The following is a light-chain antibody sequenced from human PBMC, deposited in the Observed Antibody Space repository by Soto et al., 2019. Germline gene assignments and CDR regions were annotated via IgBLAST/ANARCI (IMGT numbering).Light chain of an antibody. CDR2: GAS. V-gene: IGKV3-20*01. J-gene: IGKJ1*01. CDR3: QQYGSSPGT. Sequence: VLTQSPGTLSLSPGERATLSCRASQSISRIYLAWYQQKPGQTPRLLIYGASTRATGIPDRFSGSGSGTDFTLTIRRLEPEDFAVYYCQQYGSSPGTFGQGTKVEIK. CDR1: QSISRIY.